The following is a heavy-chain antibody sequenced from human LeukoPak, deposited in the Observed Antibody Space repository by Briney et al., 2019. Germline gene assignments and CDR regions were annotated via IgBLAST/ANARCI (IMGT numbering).Heavy chain of an antibody. J-gene: IGHJ4*02. Sequence: SETLSLTCTASGGSISGYYWSWIRQPTGKGLEWIGYIFYSGSTNYNPSLKSRVTISVDTSKNQFSLRLSSVTAADTALYYCARGKEGPDYWGQGTLVTVSS. CDR2: IFYSGST. CDR1: GGSISGYY. V-gene: IGHV4-59*01. CDR3: ARGKEGPDY.